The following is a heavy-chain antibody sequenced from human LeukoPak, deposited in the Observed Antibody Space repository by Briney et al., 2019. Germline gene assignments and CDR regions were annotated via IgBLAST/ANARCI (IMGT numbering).Heavy chain of an antibody. V-gene: IGHV3-15*01. CDR1: GFTFSNAW. CDR3: TTEQVPDSSGYYPIDY. Sequence: GGSLRLSCAASGFTFSNAWMSWVRQAPGKGLEWVGRIKSKTDGGTTDYAAPVKGRFTISRDDSKNTLYLQMNSLKTEDTAVYYCTTEQVPDSSGYYPIDYWGQGTLVTVSS. J-gene: IGHJ4*02. CDR2: IKSKTDGGTT. D-gene: IGHD3-22*01.